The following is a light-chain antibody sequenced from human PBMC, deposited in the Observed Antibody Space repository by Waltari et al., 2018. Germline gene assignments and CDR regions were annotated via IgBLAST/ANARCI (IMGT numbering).Light chain of an antibody. V-gene: IGKV3D-15*01. CDR1: QGVGNK. CDR2: AAA. CDR3: QQYYSWPLT. Sequence: EVVMTQSPATLSVSPGDRATLSCRASQGVGNKLAWYQQQPGQAPRLLIDAAATRATGISRRLSGSGSGTDFALTIDSLESEDFAVYYCQQYYSWPLTFGGGTILEIK. J-gene: IGKJ4*01.